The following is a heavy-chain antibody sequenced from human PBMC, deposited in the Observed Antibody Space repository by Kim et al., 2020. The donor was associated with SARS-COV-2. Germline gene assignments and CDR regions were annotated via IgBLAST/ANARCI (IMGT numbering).Heavy chain of an antibody. CDR1: GFTFDDYA. CDR2: ISCNSGSI. Sequence: GGSLRLSCAASGFTFDDYAMHWVRQAPGKGLEWVSGISCNSGSICFAYSVRVRFHISRDNAKNSLYLQMNSRSEEDTALYYCAKGRQYYYDSSGYFFDYWGPGTPVTVSS. J-gene: IGHJ4*02. CDR3: AKGRQYYYDSSGYFFDY. V-gene: IGHV3-9*01. D-gene: IGHD3-22*01.